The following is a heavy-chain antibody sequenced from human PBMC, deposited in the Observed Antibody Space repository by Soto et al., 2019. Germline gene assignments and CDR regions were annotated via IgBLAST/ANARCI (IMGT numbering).Heavy chain of an antibody. CDR2: FDPEDGET. CDR1: GYSPTELS. D-gene: IGHD6-19*01. CDR3: ATYPGRLAVAGNYYGMDV. V-gene: IGHV1-24*01. Sequence: SVKDSYKLSGYSPTELSRNWVRQAPGKGLEWMGGFDPEDGETIYAQKFQGRLTMTEDTSRDRGYMELSSLRSEDTAVYYCATYPGRLAVAGNYYGMDVWGQGTKVTVSS. J-gene: IGHJ6*02.